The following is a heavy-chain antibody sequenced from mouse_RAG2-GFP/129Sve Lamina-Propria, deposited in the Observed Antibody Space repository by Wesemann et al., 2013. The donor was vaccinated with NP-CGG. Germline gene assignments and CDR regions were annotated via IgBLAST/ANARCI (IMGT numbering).Heavy chain of an antibody. J-gene: IGHJ4*01. Sequence: QVQLQQPGAELVKPGASVKLSCKASGYTFTSYWINWVKQRPGQGLEWIGNIYPGSSSTNYNEKFKSKATLTVDTSSSTAYMQLSSLTSDDSAVYYCANDYDDGRVAMDYWGQGTSVTVSS. CDR3: ANDYDDGRVAMDY. CDR2: IYPGSSST. V-gene: IGHV1S61*01. D-gene: IGHD2-4*01. CDR1: GYTFTSYW.